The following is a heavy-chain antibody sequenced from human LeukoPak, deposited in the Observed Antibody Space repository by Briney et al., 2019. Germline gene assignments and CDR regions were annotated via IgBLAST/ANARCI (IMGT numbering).Heavy chain of an antibody. CDR1: GYTFTSYG. D-gene: IGHD4-17*01. Sequence: RASVKVSCKASGYTFTSYGFSWVRQAPGQGLEWMGWISAYNGNTNYAQKFQGRVSMTTDTSTSTAYMELRSLSSDDTAIYYCARNYGDYASVDYWGQGTLVTVSS. V-gene: IGHV1-18*01. J-gene: IGHJ4*02. CDR2: ISAYNGNT. CDR3: ARNYGDYASVDY.